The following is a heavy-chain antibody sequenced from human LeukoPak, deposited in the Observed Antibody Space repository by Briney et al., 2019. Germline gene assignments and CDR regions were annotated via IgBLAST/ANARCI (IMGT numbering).Heavy chain of an antibody. J-gene: IGHJ4*02. Sequence: TLSLTCTVSGGSISSYYWSWIRQPPGKALEWLALIYSNDDTRYSPSLKSRLTITRDTSKNQVVLTMTNMDPVDTATYYCAHDSNYVQNYWGQGTLVTVSS. CDR1: GGSISSYYW. V-gene: IGHV2-5*01. D-gene: IGHD3-16*01. CDR2: IYSNDDT. CDR3: AHDSNYVQNY.